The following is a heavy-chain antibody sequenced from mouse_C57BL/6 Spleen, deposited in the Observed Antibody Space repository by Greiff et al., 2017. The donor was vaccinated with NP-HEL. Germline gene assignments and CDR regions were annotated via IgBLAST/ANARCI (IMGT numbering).Heavy chain of an antibody. V-gene: IGHV1-82*01. Sequence: QVQLQQSGPELVKPGASVKISCKASGYAFSSSWMNWVKQRPGKGLEWIGRIYPGDGDTNYNGKFKGKATLTADKSSSTAYMQLSSLTSEDSAVYFCAKEGGSGYYFDDGGQGTTLTVAS. CDR1: GYAFSSSW. CDR3: AKEGGSGYYFDD. D-gene: IGHD3-2*02. J-gene: IGHJ2*01. CDR2: IYPGDGDT.